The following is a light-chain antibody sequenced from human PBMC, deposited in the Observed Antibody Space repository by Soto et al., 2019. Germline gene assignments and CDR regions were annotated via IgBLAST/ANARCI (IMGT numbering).Light chain of an antibody. CDR3: QHLYSDPYT. V-gene: IGKV1-9*01. J-gene: IGKJ4*01. CDR2: SAS. Sequence: IQLTQSPSFLSASVGDRVTITCRASQGISGYLAWYQPKPGKAPDLLIYSASTLQSGVPLRLSCSGSGTEFTRTISCLPPEDFATYDCQHLYSDPYTVGVDTEVESK. CDR1: QGISGY.